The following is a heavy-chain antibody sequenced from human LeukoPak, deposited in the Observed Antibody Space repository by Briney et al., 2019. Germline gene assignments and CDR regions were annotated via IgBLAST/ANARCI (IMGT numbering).Heavy chain of an antibody. CDR2: IIPIFGTA. CDR3: ARGPYSSSWDDYYYYTDV. V-gene: IGHV1-69*13. J-gene: IGHJ6*03. CDR1: GGTFSSYA. D-gene: IGHD6-13*01. Sequence: SVKVSCKASGGTFSSYAISWVRQAPGQGLEWMGGIIPIFGTANYAQKFQGRVTITADESTSTAYMELSSLRSEDTAVYYCARGPYSSSWDDYYYYTDVWGKGTTVTVSS.